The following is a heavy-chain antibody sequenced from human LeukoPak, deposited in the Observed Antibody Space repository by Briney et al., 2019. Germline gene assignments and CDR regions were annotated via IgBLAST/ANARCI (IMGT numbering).Heavy chain of an antibody. J-gene: IGHJ6*03. V-gene: IGHV1-69*05. CDR1: GGTFSSYA. CDR3: ARDVDPSLLGYMDV. CDR2: VIPIFGTA. D-gene: IGHD2-8*02. Sequence: SVKVSCKASGGTFSSYAISWVRQAPGQGLEWMGGVIPIFGTANYAQKFQGRVTITTDESTSTAYMELSSLRSEDTAVYYCARDVDPSLLGYMDVWGKGTTVTVSS.